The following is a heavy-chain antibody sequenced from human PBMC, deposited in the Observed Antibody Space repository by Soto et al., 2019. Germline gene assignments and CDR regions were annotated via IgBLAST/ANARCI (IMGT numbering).Heavy chain of an antibody. V-gene: IGHV2-5*02. CDR3: LQSRCGGDCLQSYSSHSYYGLDV. CDR2: IYWDDDK. CDR1: GLSLSTTGVG. Sequence: QITLKESGPTLVKPTQTLTLTCTFSGLSLSTTGVGVGWIRQPPGKALEWLALIYWDDDKRYSPSLKSRLTITKDTSKNRVVLTMTNMDPVDTATYYWLQSRCGGDCLQSYSSHSYYGLDVWGQGTTVTVSS. J-gene: IGHJ6*02. D-gene: IGHD2-21*02.